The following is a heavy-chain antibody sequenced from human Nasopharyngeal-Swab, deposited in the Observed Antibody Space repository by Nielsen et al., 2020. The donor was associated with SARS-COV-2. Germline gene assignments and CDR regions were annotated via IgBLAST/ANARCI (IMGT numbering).Heavy chain of an antibody. D-gene: IGHD2-15*01. CDR1: GFTFRSYG. V-gene: IGHV3-30*18. Sequence: GRSLRLSCAASGFTFRSYGMHWVRQAPGKWLEWVAVISYDGSNKYYADSVKGRFTISRDNSKNTLYLQMNSLRAEDTAVYYCAKRKGGTRPFFDYWGQGTLVTVSS. CDR2: ISYDGSNK. J-gene: IGHJ4*02. CDR3: AKRKGGTRPFFDY.